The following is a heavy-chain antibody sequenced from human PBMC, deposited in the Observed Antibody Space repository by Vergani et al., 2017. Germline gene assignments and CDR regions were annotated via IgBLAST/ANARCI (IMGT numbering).Heavy chain of an antibody. D-gene: IGHD2-2*01. CDR2: TYYRSKWYN. CDR3: ERRARGYSRSTSCSNYLGP. Sequence: QVHLQQSGPGLVKSSQTLSLTCAISGDSVSSNSAAWNWIRQAPSRGLGWLGRTYYRSKWYNDYAVSVNSRITINSDTSKNHLSLQLNSLTPADTAVYYCERRARGYSRSTSCSNYLGPWGQATLVTVSS. J-gene: IGHJ5*02. V-gene: IGHV6-1*01. CDR1: GDSVSSNSAA.